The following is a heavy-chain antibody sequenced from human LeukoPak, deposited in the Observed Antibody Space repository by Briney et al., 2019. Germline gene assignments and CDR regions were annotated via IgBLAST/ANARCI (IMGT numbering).Heavy chain of an antibody. J-gene: IGHJ5*02. V-gene: IGHV4-39*07. D-gene: IGHD6-13*01. Sequence: SETLSLTCTVSGGSISSSSYYWGWIRQPPGRGLEWIGSFYYSGSTYYNPSLKSRVTISVDTSKNQFSLKLSSVTAADTAVYYCAREDSSSWPLWYNWFDPWGQGTLVTVSS. CDR1: GGSISSSSYY. CDR2: FYYSGST. CDR3: AREDSSSWPLWYNWFDP.